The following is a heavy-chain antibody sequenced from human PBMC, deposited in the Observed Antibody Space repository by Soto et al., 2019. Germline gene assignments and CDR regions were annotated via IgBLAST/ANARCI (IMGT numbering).Heavy chain of an antibody. Sequence: GGSLRLSCAASGFTFSSYAVSWVRQAPGKGLEWVSAISGSGGSTYYADSVKGRFTISRDNSKNTLYLQMNSLRAEDTAVYYCAKQPDDYSNYVYYFDYWGQGTLVTVSS. CDR2: ISGSGGST. CDR3: AKQPDDYSNYVYYFDY. V-gene: IGHV3-23*01. CDR1: GFTFSSYA. J-gene: IGHJ4*02. D-gene: IGHD4-4*01.